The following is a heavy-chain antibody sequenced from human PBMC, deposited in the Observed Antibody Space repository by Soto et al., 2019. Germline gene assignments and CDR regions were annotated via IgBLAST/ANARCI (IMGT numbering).Heavy chain of an antibody. V-gene: IGHV1-46*01. CDR1: GYTFTSYY. D-gene: IGHD5-18*01. J-gene: IGHJ4*02. CDR3: ARVDTAMAIDY. CDR2: INPSGGST. Sequence: GASVKVSCKASGYTFTSYYMHWVRQAPGQGLEWMGIINPSGGSTSYAQRFQGRVTMTRDTSTSTVYMELSSLRSEDTAVYYCARVDTAMAIDYWGQGTLVTVSS.